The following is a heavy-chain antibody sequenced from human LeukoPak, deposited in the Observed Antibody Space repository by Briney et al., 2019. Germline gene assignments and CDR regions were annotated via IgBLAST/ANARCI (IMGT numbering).Heavy chain of an antibody. Sequence: PGGSLRLSCATSGFTLSTYAMSWVRQTPGKGLEWVAATSSSDAGTYHADSVRGRFTISRDNSKNTLQMNSLRAEDTAVYYCAKSFGPVIAAAGTGADWGQGTLVTVSS. CDR3: AKSFGPVIAAAGTGAD. V-gene: IGHV3-23*01. CDR2: TSSSDAGT. J-gene: IGHJ4*02. CDR1: GFTLSTYA. D-gene: IGHD6-13*01.